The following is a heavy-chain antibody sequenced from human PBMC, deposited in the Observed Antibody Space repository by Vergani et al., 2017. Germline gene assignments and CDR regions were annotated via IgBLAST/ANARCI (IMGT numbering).Heavy chain of an antibody. CDR1: GYSFTNYC. J-gene: IGHJ4*02. CDR2: IHPADSDT. D-gene: IGHD3-22*01. Sequence: EVQLVQSGAEVKKPGESLKISCQISGYSFTNYCIGWVRQMPGKGREWMGIIHPADSDTRYSPSFQGQVTISVDKSISPAYLQRSSLGASDSAMYYCARLYGRDSSGSKYFDYWGQGTLVTVSS. CDR3: ARLYGRDSSGSKYFDY. V-gene: IGHV5-51*01.